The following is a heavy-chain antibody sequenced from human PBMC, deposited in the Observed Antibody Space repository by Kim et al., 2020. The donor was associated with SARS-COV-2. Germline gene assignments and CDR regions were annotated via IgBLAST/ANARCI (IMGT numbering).Heavy chain of an antibody. Sequence: SVKVSCKASGGTVSSYAISWVRQAPGQGLEWMGGIIPIFGTANYAQKFQGRVTITADESTSTAYMELSSLRSEDTAVYYCARGPRIRAYCGGDCYSGAFDYWGQGTLVTVSS. D-gene: IGHD2-21*02. J-gene: IGHJ4*02. CDR2: IIPIFGTA. CDR1: GGTVSSYA. CDR3: ARGPRIRAYCGGDCYSGAFDY. V-gene: IGHV1-69*13.